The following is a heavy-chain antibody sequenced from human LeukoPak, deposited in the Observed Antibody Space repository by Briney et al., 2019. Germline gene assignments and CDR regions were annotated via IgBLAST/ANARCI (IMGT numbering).Heavy chain of an antibody. J-gene: IGHJ4*02. V-gene: IGHV3-48*04. CDR1: GFTFSTSA. Sequence: GGSLRLSCAASGFTFSTSAMNWVRQAPGKGLEWVSYITSSGSTIYYADSVKGRFTISRDNAKNSLYLQMNSLRAEDTAVYYCARPYHYYYDSSGYIWGQGTLVTVSS. CDR3: ARPYHYYYDSSGYI. D-gene: IGHD3-22*01. CDR2: ITSSGSTI.